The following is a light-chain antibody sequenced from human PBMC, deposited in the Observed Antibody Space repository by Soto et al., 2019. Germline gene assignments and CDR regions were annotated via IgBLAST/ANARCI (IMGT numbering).Light chain of an antibody. CDR1: SNDVGGYNY. Sequence: QSALTQPPSASGSPGQSVTISCTGTSNDVGGYNYVSWYQQHPGKAPKLMIYEVSKRPSGVPDRFSGSKSGNMASLTVSGLQAEDEADYYCVSFAGGTYVFGTGTQLTVL. CDR2: EVS. V-gene: IGLV2-8*01. J-gene: IGLJ1*01. CDR3: VSFAGGTYV.